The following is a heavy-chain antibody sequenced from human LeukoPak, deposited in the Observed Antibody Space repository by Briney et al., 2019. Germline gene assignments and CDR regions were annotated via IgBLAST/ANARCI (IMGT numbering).Heavy chain of an antibody. CDR3: ARDRAIVVGSSWYYDY. CDR2: IWYDGSNK. CDR1: GFTFSSYG. V-gene: IGHV3-33*01. J-gene: IGHJ4*02. D-gene: IGHD3-22*01. Sequence: GRSLRLSCAASGFTFSSYGMHWVRQAPGKGLEWVSLIWYDGSNKYYADSVKGRFTISRDNSKNTLNLQMNSLRAEDTALYYCARDRAIVVGSSWYYDYWGQGTLVTVSS.